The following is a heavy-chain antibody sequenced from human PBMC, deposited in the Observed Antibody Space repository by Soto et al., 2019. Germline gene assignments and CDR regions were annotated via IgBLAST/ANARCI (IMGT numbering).Heavy chain of an antibody. J-gene: IGHJ4*02. CDR2: IYHSGST. Sequence: SETLSLTCAVSSGSISSSNWWSWVRQPPGKGLEWIGEIYHSGSTNYNPSLKSRVTISVDKSKNQFSLKLSSVTTADTAVYYCARGNDYGDYEFDYWGQGTLVTVSS. CDR1: SGSISSSNW. D-gene: IGHD4-17*01. V-gene: IGHV4-4*02. CDR3: ARGNDYGDYEFDY.